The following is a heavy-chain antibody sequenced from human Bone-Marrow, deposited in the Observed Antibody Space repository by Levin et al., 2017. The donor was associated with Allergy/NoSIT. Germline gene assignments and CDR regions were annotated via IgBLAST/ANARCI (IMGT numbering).Heavy chain of an antibody. Sequence: GESLKISCAASGFTFSSYSMNWVRQAPGKGLEWVSSISSSSSYIYYADSVKGRFTISRDNAKNSLYLQMNSLRAEDTAVYYCAREPIAAAGPLGSRDAFDIWGQGTMVTVSS. CDR3: AREPIAAAGPLGSRDAFDI. D-gene: IGHD6-13*01. J-gene: IGHJ3*02. V-gene: IGHV3-21*01. CDR2: ISSSSSYI. CDR1: GFTFSSYS.